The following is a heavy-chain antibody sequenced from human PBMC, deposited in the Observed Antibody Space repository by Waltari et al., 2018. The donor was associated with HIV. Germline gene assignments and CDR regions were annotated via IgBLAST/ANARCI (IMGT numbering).Heavy chain of an antibody. V-gene: IGHV3-23*01. CDR2: SRGIGDT. D-gene: IGHD3-9*01. CDR3: AKVPTYLNLLTGNSLDY. Sequence: EVQLLEFGGGLVQPGGSLTISCTASGVILTRYSFSWVRQVPGKGLEWVSTSRGIGDTFYADSVKGRVSISRDNSANTLFLQMNRLRAEDTAVYYCAKVPTYLNLLTGNSLDYWGQGTLVTVSS. J-gene: IGHJ4*02. CDR1: GVILTRYS.